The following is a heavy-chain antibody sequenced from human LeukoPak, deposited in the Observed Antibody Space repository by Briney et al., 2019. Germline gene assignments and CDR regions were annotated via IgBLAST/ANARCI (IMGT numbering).Heavy chain of an antibody. V-gene: IGHV1-18*01. Sequence: ASVKVSCKASGYTFTSYGISWVRQAPGQGLEWMGWISAYNGNTNYAQKLQGRVTMTTDTSTSTAYMELRSLRSDDTAVYYCARDWGYYDSSGYIDYWGQGTLVTVSS. CDR1: GYTFTSYG. J-gene: IGHJ4*02. CDR3: ARDWGYYDSSGYIDY. CDR2: ISAYNGNT. D-gene: IGHD3-22*01.